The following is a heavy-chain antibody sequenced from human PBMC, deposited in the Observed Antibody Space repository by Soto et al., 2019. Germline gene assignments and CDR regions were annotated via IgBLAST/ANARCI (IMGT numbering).Heavy chain of an antibody. CDR3: ARDVVLDPAAYSPQV. CDR1: GYSFTAYY. J-gene: IGHJ2*01. V-gene: IGHV1-2*02. CDR2: INPNSGGT. Sequence: ASVKVSCKASGYSFTAYYMHWVRQAPGQGLEWMGWINPNSGGTNYAQKFQGRVTVTRDTSINTAYMELSGLRSDDTAVYYCARDVVLDPAAYSPQVWGLGTLVTVSS. D-gene: IGHD5-18*01.